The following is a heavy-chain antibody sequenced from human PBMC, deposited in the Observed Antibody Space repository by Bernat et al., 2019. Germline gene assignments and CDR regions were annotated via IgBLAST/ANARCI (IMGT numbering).Heavy chain of an antibody. CDR2: IYYSGST. V-gene: IGHV4-59*08. J-gene: IGHJ3*02. Sequence: QVQLQESGPGLVKPSETLSLTCTVSGGSISSYYRSWIRQPPGKGLEWIGYIYYSGSTNYNPSLKSRVTISVDTSKNQFSLKLSSVTAADTAVYYCARHERGWFRADIWGQGTMVTVSS. D-gene: IGHD3-10*01. CDR1: GGSISSYY. CDR3: ARHERGWFRADI.